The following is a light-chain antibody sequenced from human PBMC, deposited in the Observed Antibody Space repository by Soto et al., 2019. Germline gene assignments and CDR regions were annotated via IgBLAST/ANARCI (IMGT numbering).Light chain of an antibody. CDR2: EVV. Sequence: QSGLTRPPPAPGLPDQPATISCTEPKGDIGVYDFVSWYQHHPGKAPRLIIYEVVQRPSGVSDRFSGSKSGNTAYLTVSGLQAEDEADYFCKSYAGSNTYVFGTGTKVTVL. J-gene: IGLJ1*01. CDR1: KGDIGVYDF. CDR3: KSYAGSNTYV. V-gene: IGLV2-8*01.